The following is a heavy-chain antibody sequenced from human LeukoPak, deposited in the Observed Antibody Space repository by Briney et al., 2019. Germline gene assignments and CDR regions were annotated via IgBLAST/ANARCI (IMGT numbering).Heavy chain of an antibody. V-gene: IGHV3-21*01. Sequence: GSLRLSCAASGFTFSSYGMNWVRQAPGKGLEWVSSISSSSSYIYYADSVKGRFTISRDNAKNSLYLQMNSLRAEDTAVYYCARDHDYGVQLDAFDIWGQGTMVTVSS. CDR3: ARDHDYGVQLDAFDI. CDR1: GFTFSSYG. J-gene: IGHJ3*02. D-gene: IGHD4-17*01. CDR2: ISSSSSYI.